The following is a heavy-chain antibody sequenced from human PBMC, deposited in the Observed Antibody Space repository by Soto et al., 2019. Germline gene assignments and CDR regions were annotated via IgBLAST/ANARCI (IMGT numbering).Heavy chain of an antibody. CDR2: ISGSGGTT. CDR1: GFTFSSYA. J-gene: IGHJ5*02. Sequence: GGSLRLSCAASGFTFSSYAMSWVRQAPGKGLEWVSSISGSGGTTYYADSVRGRFAISRDDSKNTLYMQMNSLRVEDTALYYCAKDQDWFDPWGQGTLVTVSS. CDR3: AKDQDWFDP. V-gene: IGHV3-23*01.